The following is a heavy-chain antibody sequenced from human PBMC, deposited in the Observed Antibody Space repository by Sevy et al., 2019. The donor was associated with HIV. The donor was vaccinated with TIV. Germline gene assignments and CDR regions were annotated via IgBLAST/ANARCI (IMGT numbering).Heavy chain of an antibody. J-gene: IGHJ4*02. Sequence: GGSLRLSCAASGFTFSSHGMHWVRQAPDKGLEWVAIISYDGSQKYYADSIKDRFTISRDNSKNTLYLQMNSLRPEDTAIYYCAKEGMASGPRLLWFAESLYHFDFWGQGTLVTVSS. CDR2: ISYDGSQK. V-gene: IGHV3-30*18. CDR3: AKEGMASGPRLLWFAESLYHFDF. CDR1: GFTFSSHG. D-gene: IGHD3-10*01.